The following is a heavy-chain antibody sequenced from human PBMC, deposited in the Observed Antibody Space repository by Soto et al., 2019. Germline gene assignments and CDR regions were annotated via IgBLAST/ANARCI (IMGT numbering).Heavy chain of an antibody. CDR3: AKAGGVVIIRGWFDP. Sequence: QVQLVESGGGVVQPGRSLRLSCAASGFTFSSYGMHWVRQAPGKGLEWVAVISYDGSNKYYADSVKGRFTISRDNSKNKLYLQMNSLRAEDTAVYYCAKAGGVVIIRGWFDPWGQGTLVTVSS. D-gene: IGHD3-3*01. CDR1: GFTFSSYG. V-gene: IGHV3-30*18. J-gene: IGHJ5*02. CDR2: ISYDGSNK.